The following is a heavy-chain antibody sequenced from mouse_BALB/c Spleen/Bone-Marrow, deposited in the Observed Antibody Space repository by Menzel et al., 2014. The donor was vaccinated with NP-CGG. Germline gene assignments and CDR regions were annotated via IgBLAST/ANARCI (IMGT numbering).Heavy chain of an antibody. V-gene: IGHV5-9-3*01. CDR3: ARQGAHCFAY. CDR1: GFTFSSYA. CDR2: ISSGGSYA. J-gene: IGHJ3*01. Sequence: EVKLVESGGGLVKPGGSLKLSCAASGFTFSSYAMSWVRQTPEKRLEWVATISSGGSYAYYPDSVKGRFTISRDNAKNTLYLQMSSLRSEDTAMYYCARQGAHCFAYWGQGTLVTVSA.